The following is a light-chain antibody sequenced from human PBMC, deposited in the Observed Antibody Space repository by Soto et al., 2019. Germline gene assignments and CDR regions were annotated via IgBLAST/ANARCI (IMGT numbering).Light chain of an antibody. CDR1: SSDVGVYNY. Sequence: QSALTQPASVSGSPGQSITSSCTGTSSDVGVYNYVSWYQHHPGKAPKLMIYDVSNRPSGVSNRFSGSKSGNTASLTISGLQAEDEADYYCSSYTTSSTLVFGTGTKLTVL. CDR2: DVS. CDR3: SSYTTSSTLV. J-gene: IGLJ1*01. V-gene: IGLV2-14*03.